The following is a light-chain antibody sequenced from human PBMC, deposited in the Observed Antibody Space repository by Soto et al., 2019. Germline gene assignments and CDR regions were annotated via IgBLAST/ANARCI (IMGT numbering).Light chain of an antibody. CDR3: QQSYSTPLT. J-gene: IGKJ4*01. V-gene: IGKV1-39*01. CDR1: QDISRY. CDR2: ETV. Sequence: DIQMTQSPSSLSASAGDRVIITCRASQDISRYCNWYQQKPGKAPKLLIYETVSLRGGVPSRFSGSRSGTEFTLTITSLQPDDFATYYCQQSYSTPLTFGGGTKVEIK.